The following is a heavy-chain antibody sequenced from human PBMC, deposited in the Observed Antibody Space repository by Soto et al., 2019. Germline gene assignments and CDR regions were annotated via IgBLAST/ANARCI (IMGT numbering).Heavy chain of an antibody. CDR1: GGTFSSYA. V-gene: IGHV1-69*12. Sequence: QVQLVQSGAEVKKPGSSVKVSCKASGGTFSSYAISWVRQAPGQGLEWMGGIIPIFGTANYAQKFQGRVTITADESTSTAYMELSSLRSEDTAVYYCARGRSMVRGVNDYYGMDVWGQGTTVTVSS. D-gene: IGHD3-10*01. CDR2: IIPIFGTA. CDR3: ARGRSMVRGVNDYYGMDV. J-gene: IGHJ6*02.